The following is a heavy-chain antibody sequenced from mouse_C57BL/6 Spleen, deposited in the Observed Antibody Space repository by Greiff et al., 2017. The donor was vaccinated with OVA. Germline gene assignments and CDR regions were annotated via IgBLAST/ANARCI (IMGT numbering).Heavy chain of an antibody. V-gene: IGHV1-55*01. J-gene: IGHJ3*01. CDR2: IYPGSGST. Sequence: QVQLQQPGAELVKPGASVKMSCKASGYTFTSYWITWVKQRPGQGLAWIGDIYPGSGSTNYNEKFKSKATLTVDTSSSTAYMQLSSLTSEDSAVYYCARQGYYSNYGAYWGQGTLVTVSA. D-gene: IGHD2-5*01. CDR3: ARQGYYSNYGAY. CDR1: GYTFTSYW.